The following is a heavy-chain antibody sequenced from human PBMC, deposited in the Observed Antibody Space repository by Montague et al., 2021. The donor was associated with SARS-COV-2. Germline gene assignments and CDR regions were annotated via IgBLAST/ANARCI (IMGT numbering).Heavy chain of an antibody. CDR3: AKDREMDYSADY. D-gene: IGHD5-24*01. J-gene: IGHJ4*02. CDR2: ISTSGDYT. CDR1: GFIFRHYA. V-gene: IGHV3-23*01. Sequence: SLRLSCAASGFIFRHYAMSWVRQAPGKGLEWVSGISTSGDYTYYADSLKDRFTISRDNSRNALYLQMNSLRAEDTAIYYCAKDREMDYSADYWGQGTLVTVSS.